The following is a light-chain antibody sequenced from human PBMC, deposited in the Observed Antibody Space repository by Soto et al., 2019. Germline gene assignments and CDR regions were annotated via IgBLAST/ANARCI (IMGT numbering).Light chain of an antibody. CDR1: QNISSY. CDR2: DVS. CDR3: QQRSNSPIT. V-gene: IGKV3-11*01. J-gene: IGKJ3*01. Sequence: ILLTQSPSTLALSPGERATLSCGAGQNISSYLIWYQQKPGQAPRLLIYDVSNRATGIPARFSGSGSGTDYTLTISSLGPEDFAVYYCQQRSNSPITFGPGTKVDIK.